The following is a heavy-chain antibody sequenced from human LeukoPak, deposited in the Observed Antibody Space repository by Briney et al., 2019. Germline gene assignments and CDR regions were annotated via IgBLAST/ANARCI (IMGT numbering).Heavy chain of an antibody. CDR2: INHSGST. V-gene: IGHV4-34*01. J-gene: IGHJ4*02. CDR3: ARAPAYDTAMGRYYFDY. Sequence: KPSEPLSLTCAVYGGSFSGYYWSWIRQPPGKGLEWIGEINHSGSTNYNTSLKSRVTISVDTSKNQFSLKLSSVTAADTAVYYCARAPAYDTAMGRYYFDYWGQGTLVTVSS. D-gene: IGHD5-18*01. CDR1: GGSFSGYY.